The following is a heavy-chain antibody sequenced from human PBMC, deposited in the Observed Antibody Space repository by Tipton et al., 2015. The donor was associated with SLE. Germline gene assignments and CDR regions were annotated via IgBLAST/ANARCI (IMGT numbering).Heavy chain of an antibody. CDR1: GGSISSYY. V-gene: IGHV4-59*08. CDR2: IYYSGST. J-gene: IGHJ3*02. D-gene: IGHD5-12*01. Sequence: LRLSCTVSGGSISSYYWSWIRQPPGKGLEWIGYIYYSGSTNYNPSLESRVTISVDTSKKQFSLKLSSVTAADTAVYYCARHPTYEDAFDIWGQGTMVTVSS. CDR3: ARHPTYEDAFDI.